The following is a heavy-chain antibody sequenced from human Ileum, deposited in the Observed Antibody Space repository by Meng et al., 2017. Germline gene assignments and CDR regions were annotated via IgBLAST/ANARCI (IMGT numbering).Heavy chain of an antibody. J-gene: IGHJ4*02. Sequence: QVQLQESGPGLGKPSQTLSLSCTVSGGSISSCGYYWSWIRQHPGKGLAGIGYIYDSGSTYDNPSLKSRIAISGDTSKNQFSLNLSSVTAADTAVYYCTRGGTAYFDDWGQGTLVTVSS. CDR3: TRGGTAYFDD. CDR1: GGSISSCGYY. CDR2: IYDSGST. V-gene: IGHV4-31*03. D-gene: IGHD1-1*01.